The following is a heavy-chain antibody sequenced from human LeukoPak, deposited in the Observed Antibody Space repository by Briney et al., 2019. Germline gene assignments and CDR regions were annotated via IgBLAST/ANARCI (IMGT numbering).Heavy chain of an antibody. CDR2: ISGYNGNT. CDR3: ARVRDYYYDTTTYYYFDY. Sequence: ASVKVSCKASGYTFTSYGIIWVRQAPGQGLEWMGWISGYNGNTNYAQKLQGSVTMTTDTSTSTAYMELRSLRSDDTAVFYCARVRDYYYDTTTYYYFDYWGQGTLVTVSS. CDR1: GYTFTSYG. J-gene: IGHJ4*02. D-gene: IGHD3-22*01. V-gene: IGHV1-18*01.